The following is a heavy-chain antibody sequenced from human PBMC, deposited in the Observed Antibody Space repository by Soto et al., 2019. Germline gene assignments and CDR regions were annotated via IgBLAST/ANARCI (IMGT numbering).Heavy chain of an antibody. D-gene: IGHD3-22*01. CDR1: RGTFSSCA. V-gene: IGHV1-69*06. J-gene: IGHJ2*01. Sequence: SAKPSCKASRGTFSSCAISWVRQAPGQRLEWMGGIIPIFGTANYAQKFQGRVTITADKSTSTAYMELSSLRSEDTAVYYCARGFDGGYNWYFELWGRGSLVT. CDR2: IIPIFGTA. CDR3: ARGFDGGYNWYFEL.